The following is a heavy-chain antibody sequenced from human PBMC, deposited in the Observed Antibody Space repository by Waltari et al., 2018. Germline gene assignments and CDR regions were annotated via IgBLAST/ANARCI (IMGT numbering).Heavy chain of an antibody. CDR2: INHRRST. Sequence: QVQLQQWGAGLLKPSETLSLTCAVYGGSFSGYYWSWIRQPPGKGLEWIGEINHRRSTKHYSSLKRRASIAGDRTKNQFSLRLSSVTAADTAVYYWARGDHVGGPYYFDYWGQGTLVTVSS. J-gene: IGHJ4*02. V-gene: IGHV4-34*04. D-gene: IGHD1-26*01. CDR1: GGSFSGYY. CDR3: ARGDHVGGPYYFDY.